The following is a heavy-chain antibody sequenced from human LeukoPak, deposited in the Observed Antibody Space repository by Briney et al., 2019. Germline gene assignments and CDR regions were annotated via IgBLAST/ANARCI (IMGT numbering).Heavy chain of an antibody. J-gene: IGHJ4*02. CDR2: ISRSGSTT. V-gene: IGHV3-48*03. CDR1: GFTFSNYA. CDR3: ARALGYPDY. D-gene: IGHD5-18*01. Sequence: PGGSLRLSCAAAGFTFSNYAMHWVRQAPGKGLEWVSYISRSGSTTYYADSVKGRFTISRDNANNSLFLEMNSLRAEDTAVYYCARALGYPDYWGQGTLVTVSS.